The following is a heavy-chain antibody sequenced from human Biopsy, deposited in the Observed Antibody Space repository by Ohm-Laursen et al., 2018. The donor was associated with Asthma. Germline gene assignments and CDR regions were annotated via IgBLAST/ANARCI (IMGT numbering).Heavy chain of an antibody. D-gene: IGHD3-10*01. Sequence: ASVKVSCKTSGYTFNSAGITWGRQAPAQELEWMGWISVYNGNTKVAQKLQDRVTMITDTSTSTAYMELRSLRSDDTAVYFCARAVDYSHYYGIDVWSQGTTVTVS. V-gene: IGHV1-18*01. CDR3: ARAVDYSHYYGIDV. J-gene: IGHJ6*02. CDR2: ISVYNGNT. CDR1: GYTFNSAG.